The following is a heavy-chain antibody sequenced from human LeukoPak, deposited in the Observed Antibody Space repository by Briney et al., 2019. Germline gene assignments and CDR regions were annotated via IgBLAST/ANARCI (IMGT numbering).Heavy chain of an antibody. CDR2: ISYDGSNR. CDR1: GLTFSSYA. J-gene: IGHJ4*02. D-gene: IGHD6-25*01. Sequence: GGSLRLSCAASGLTFSSYAMHWVRQAPGKGLEWVAVISYDGSNRYYADSVKGRFTISRDNSKNTLYLQMNSLRAEDTAVYYCARVGGEGRVDYWGQGTLVTVSS. CDR3: ARVGGEGRVDY. V-gene: IGHV3-30-3*01.